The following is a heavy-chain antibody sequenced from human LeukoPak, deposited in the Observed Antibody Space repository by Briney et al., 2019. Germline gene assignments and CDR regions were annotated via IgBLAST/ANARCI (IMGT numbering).Heavy chain of an antibody. CDR2: ISSSSSYI. Sequence: GGSLRLSCAASGFTFSSYSMNWVRQAPGKGLEWVSSISSSSSYIYYADSVKGRFTISRDNAKNSLYLRMNSLRAEDTAVYYCARASIGWELHNWFDPWGQGTLVTVSS. D-gene: IGHD1-26*01. J-gene: IGHJ5*02. CDR1: GFTFSSYS. V-gene: IGHV3-21*01. CDR3: ARASIGWELHNWFDP.